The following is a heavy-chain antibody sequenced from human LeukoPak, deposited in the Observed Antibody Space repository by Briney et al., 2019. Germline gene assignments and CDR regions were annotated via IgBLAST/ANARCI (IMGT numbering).Heavy chain of an antibody. Sequence: PGGSLRFSCAASGFTFSSYAMSWVRQAPGKGLEWVSAISGSGGSTYYADSVKGRFTISRDNSKNTLYLQMNSLRAEDTAVYYCARDLNYYDSSGYGHWGQGTLVTVSS. CDR3: ARDLNYYDSSGYGH. V-gene: IGHV3-23*01. J-gene: IGHJ4*02. CDR1: GFTFSSYA. CDR2: ISGSGGST. D-gene: IGHD3-22*01.